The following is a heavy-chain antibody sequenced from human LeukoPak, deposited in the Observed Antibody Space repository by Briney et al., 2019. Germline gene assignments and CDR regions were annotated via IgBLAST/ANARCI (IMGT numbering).Heavy chain of an antibody. V-gene: IGHV1-18*01. Sequence: ASVKVSCKASGYTFTSYGISWVRQAPGQGLEWMGWISAYNGNTNYAQKLQGRVTMTEDTSTDTAYMELSSLRSEDTAIYYCATANGLTRDSSGYYPDSWGQGTLVTVSS. CDR2: ISAYNGNT. D-gene: IGHD3-22*01. J-gene: IGHJ4*02. CDR1: GYTFTSYG. CDR3: ATANGLTRDSSGYYPDS.